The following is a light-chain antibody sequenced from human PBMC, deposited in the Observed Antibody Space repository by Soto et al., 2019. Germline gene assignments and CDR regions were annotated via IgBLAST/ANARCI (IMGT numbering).Light chain of an antibody. CDR1: QAISDS. J-gene: IGKJ2*01. CDR3: QQFKSYPHT. CDR2: AAS. Sequence: IQLTQSPSSLSASVGDRVTITCRASQAISDSLVWYQQNPGQAPKLLIYAASTLQSGVPSRFSGSGSGTDFTPTISSLHPADFATYYCQQFKSYPHTFGQGTKLEI. V-gene: IGKV1-9*01.